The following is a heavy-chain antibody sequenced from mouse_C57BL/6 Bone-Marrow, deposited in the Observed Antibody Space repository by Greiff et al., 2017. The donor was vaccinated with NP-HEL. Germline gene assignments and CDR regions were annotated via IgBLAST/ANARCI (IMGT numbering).Heavy chain of an antibody. CDR3: AGRSDYYYGTAWFAY. CDR1: GFTFSSYA. J-gene: IGHJ3*01. D-gene: IGHD1-1*01. Sequence: DVKLVESGGGLVKPGGSLKLSCAASGFTFSSYAMSWVRQTPEKRLEWVATISDGGSYTYYPDNVTGRFTISRDNAKNNLYLQMSHLKSEDTAMYYCAGRSDYYYGTAWFAYWGQGTLVTVSA. CDR2: ISDGGSYT. V-gene: IGHV5-4*03.